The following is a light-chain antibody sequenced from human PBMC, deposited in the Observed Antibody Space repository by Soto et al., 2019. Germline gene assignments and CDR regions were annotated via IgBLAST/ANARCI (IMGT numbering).Light chain of an antibody. CDR2: DVS. Sequence: QSALTQPRSVSGSPGQSVTISCTGTSSDVGGYNYVSWYQQHPGKAPKLMIYDVSKRPSGVPDRFSGSKSGNTASLTISGLQAEDEADYSCCSSAATHYVFGTGTKLTVL. CDR3: CSSAATHYV. V-gene: IGLV2-11*01. J-gene: IGLJ1*01. CDR1: SSDVGGYNY.